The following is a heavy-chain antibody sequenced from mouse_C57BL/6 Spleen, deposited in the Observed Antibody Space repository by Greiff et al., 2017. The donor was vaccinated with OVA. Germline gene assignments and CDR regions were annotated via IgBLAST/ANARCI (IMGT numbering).Heavy chain of an antibody. Sequence: QVQLQQPGAELVKPGASVKLSCKASGYTFTSYWMHWVKQRPGQGLEWIGMIHPKSGSTNYNEKFKSKATLTVDKSSSTAYMQLSSLTSEDSAVYYCARDYGSSYFDYWGQGTTLTVSS. CDR1: GYTFTSYW. V-gene: IGHV1-64*01. D-gene: IGHD1-1*01. J-gene: IGHJ2*01. CDR2: IHPKSGST. CDR3: ARDYGSSYFDY.